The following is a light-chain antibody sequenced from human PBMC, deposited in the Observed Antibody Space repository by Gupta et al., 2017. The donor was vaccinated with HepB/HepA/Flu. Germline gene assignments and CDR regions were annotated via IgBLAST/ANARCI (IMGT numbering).Light chain of an antibody. V-gene: IGKV4-1*01. Sequence: LGERATINCKSSQSVLYSSNNKNYLAWYQQKPGQPPKLLIYWASTRESGVPDRFSGSGSGTDFTLTISSLQAEDVAVYYCQQYYSTPRSFGQGTKLEIK. CDR3: QQYYSTPRS. CDR1: QSVLYSSNNKNY. CDR2: WAS. J-gene: IGKJ2*04.